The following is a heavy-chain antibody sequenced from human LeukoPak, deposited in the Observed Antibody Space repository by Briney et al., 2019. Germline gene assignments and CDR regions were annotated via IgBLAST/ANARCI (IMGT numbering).Heavy chain of an antibody. CDR1: GYSFTSYW. Sequence: GESLKISCKGSGYSFTSYWIGWVRQVPGKGLEWMGIIYPGDSDTKYSPSFQGQVTTSADKSISTAYLQWSSLKASDTAMYYCTRHGPGNYVGHWGQGTLVTVSS. CDR2: IYPGDSDT. D-gene: IGHD6-13*01. CDR3: TRHGPGNYVGH. V-gene: IGHV5-51*01. J-gene: IGHJ4*02.